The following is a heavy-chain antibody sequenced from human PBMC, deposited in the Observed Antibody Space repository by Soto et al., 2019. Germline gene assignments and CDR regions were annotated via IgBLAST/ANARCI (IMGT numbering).Heavy chain of an antibody. CDR2: IIPIFGTA. J-gene: IGHJ6*02. Sequence: SVKVSCKASGGTFSSYAISWVRQAPGQGLEWMGGIIPIFGTANYAQKFQGRVTMTRNTSISTAYMELSSLRSEDTAVYYCARGARLGVWGQGTTVTVSS. D-gene: IGHD6-6*01. V-gene: IGHV1-69*05. CDR1: GGTFSSYA. CDR3: ARGARLGV.